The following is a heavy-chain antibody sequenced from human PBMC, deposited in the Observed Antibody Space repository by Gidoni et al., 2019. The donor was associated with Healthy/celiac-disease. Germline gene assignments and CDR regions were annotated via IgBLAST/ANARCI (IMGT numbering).Heavy chain of an antibody. V-gene: IGHV3-13*01. D-gene: IGHD2-2*02. J-gene: IGHJ6*02. CDR3: ARTPLNHDCSSTSCYRGKAGHYYYYGMDV. CDR1: GFTFRSYC. Sequence: EVQLVESGGGLVQPGGSLRLSCAASGFTFRSYCLPWVRPATGNGLEWVSAIGTAGDTYYPGSVKGRFTISRENAKNSLYLQMNSLRAEDTAVYYCARTPLNHDCSSTSCYRGKAGHYYYYGMDVWGQGTTVTVSS. CDR2: IGTAGDT.